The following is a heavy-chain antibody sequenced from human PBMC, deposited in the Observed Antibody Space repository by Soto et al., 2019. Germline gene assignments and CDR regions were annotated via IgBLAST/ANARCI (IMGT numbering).Heavy chain of an antibody. J-gene: IGHJ6*02. Sequence: QVQLVQSGAEVKKPGASVKVSCKASGYTFTSYGISWVRQAPGQGLEWMGWISAYNGNTNYAQKLQGRVTMTTDTSTSTAYMGLRSLRSDDTAVYYCARDNSIDSSSWYNMYYYYGMDVWGQGTTVTVSS. CDR3: ARDNSIDSSSWYNMYYYYGMDV. V-gene: IGHV1-18*04. D-gene: IGHD6-13*01. CDR1: GYTFTSYG. CDR2: ISAYNGNT.